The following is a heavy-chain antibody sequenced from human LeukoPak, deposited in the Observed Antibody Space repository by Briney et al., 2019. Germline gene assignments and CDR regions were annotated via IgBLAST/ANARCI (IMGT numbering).Heavy chain of an antibody. CDR1: GFTVSSNY. CDR3: ARDYYDSRAQGKASDY. J-gene: IGHJ4*02. V-gene: IGHV3-66*01. Sequence: GGSLRLSCAASGFTVSSNYMSWVRQAPGKGLKWVSVIYSGDSTYYADSVKGRFTISRDNSKNTLYLQMNSLRAEDTAVYYCARDYYDSRAQGKASDYWGQGTLVTVSS. D-gene: IGHD3-22*01. CDR2: IYSGDST.